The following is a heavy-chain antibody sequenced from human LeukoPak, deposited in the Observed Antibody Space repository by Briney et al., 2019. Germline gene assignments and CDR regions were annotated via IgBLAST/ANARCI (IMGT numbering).Heavy chain of an antibody. V-gene: IGHV4-39*07. CDR1: GGSISSSSYY. D-gene: IGHD3-10*01. CDR2: IYYSGST. J-gene: IGHJ4*02. CDR3: ARGGNRRWFGELFLDY. Sequence: SETLSLTCTVSGGSISSSSYYWGWIRQPPGKGLEWIGSIYYSGSTYYNPSLKSRVTISVDASKNQFSLKLSSVTAADTAVYYCARGGNRRWFGELFLDYWGQGTLVTVSS.